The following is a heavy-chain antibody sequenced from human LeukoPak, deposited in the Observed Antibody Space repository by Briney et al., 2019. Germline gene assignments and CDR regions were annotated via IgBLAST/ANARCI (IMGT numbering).Heavy chain of an antibody. Sequence: TSETLSLTCAVYGGSFSGYYWSWIRRPPGKGLEWIGEINHSGSTNYNPSLKSRVTISVDTSKNQFSLKLSSVTAADTAVYYCARGRRVGELSLSTYYYYYGMDVWGQGTTVTVSS. D-gene: IGHD3-16*02. CDR3: ARGRRVGELSLSTYYYYYGMDV. CDR2: INHSGST. J-gene: IGHJ6*02. V-gene: IGHV4-34*01. CDR1: GGSFSGYY.